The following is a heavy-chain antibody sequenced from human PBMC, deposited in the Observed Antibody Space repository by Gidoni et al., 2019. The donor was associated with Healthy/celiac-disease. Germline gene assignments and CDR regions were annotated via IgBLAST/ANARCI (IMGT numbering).Heavy chain of an antibody. J-gene: IGHJ4*02. CDR3: ARGESGSYYFDY. D-gene: IGHD1-26*01. V-gene: IGHV4-34*01. CDR1: GGSFSGYY. Sequence: QVQLQQRGAGLLKPSETLTLTCAGDGGSFSGYYLSWIRQPPGKGLEWIGEINHSGSTNYNPSLKRRVTISVDTSKNQFSLKLSSVTAADTAVYYCARGESGSYYFDYWGQVTLVTVSS. CDR2: INHSGST.